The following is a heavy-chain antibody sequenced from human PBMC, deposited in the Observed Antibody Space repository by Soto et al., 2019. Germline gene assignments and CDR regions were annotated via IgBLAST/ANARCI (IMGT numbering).Heavy chain of an antibody. CDR2: IYYSGTT. J-gene: IGHJ4*01. V-gene: IGHV4-39*07. CDR1: GDSITSNSYF. Sequence: LSLTCTVSGDSITSNSYFWAWIRQPPGKGLEWIGSIYYSGTTYYNPSLKSRVTISVDRSKNQFSLKLTSVTAADTAVYYCARSRANIAAATIIDCWGQGTLVTVSS. CDR3: ARSRANIAAATIIDC. D-gene: IGHD6-13*01.